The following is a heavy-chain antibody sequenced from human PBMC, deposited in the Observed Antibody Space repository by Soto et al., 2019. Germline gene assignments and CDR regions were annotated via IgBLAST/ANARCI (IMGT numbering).Heavy chain of an antibody. CDR1: GGIFSTYA. CDR2: MIPIFGTP. D-gene: IGHD3-10*01. Sequence: QVQLVQSGAEVKKPGSSVKFSCKASGGIFSTYAISWLRQAPGQGIEWIGGMIPIFGTPNYAQRVQGRVTITADESTSTAYMELRRLRSEDTAVYYCARDRDDYGTGNYYNRIDFWGQRALVTVSS. CDR3: ARDRDDYGTGNYYNRIDF. J-gene: IGHJ4*02. V-gene: IGHV1-69*01.